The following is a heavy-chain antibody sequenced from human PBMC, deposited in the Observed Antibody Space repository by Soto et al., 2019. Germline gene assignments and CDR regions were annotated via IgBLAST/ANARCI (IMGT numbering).Heavy chain of an antibody. J-gene: IGHJ4*02. V-gene: IGHV4-39*01. Sequence: PLETLSLTCTVSGASIISTTKYWGWIRQPPGRGLEWIGTISSIGSTYYNPSLEGRVTISVDTSKNQFSLKVTSVTAADTGLYYCARQDHGDYEFFFDYWGQGTLVTVSS. CDR3: ARQDHGDYEFFFDY. CDR2: ISSIGST. D-gene: IGHD4-17*01. CDR1: GASIISTTKY.